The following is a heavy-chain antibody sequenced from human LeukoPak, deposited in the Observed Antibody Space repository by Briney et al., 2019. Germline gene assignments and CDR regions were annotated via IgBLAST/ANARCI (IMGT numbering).Heavy chain of an antibody. CDR3: ARETHYYYDSSGYLDY. D-gene: IGHD3-22*01. J-gene: IGHJ4*02. CDR2: ISAYNGNT. CDR1: GYTFTSYG. Sequence: ASVKVSCKASGYTFTSYGISWVRQAPGQGLEWMGWISAYNGNTNYAQKLQGRVTMTTDTSTSTAYMELRSLRSDDTAVYYCARETHYYYDSSGYLDYWGQGTLVTVSS. V-gene: IGHV1-18*01.